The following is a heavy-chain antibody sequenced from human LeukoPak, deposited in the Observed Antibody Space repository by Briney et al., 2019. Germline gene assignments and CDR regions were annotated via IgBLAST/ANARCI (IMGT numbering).Heavy chain of an antibody. CDR2: ISGSGGST. Sequence: GGSLRLSCAASGFTFSSYWMHWVRQAPGKGLEWVSAISGSGGSTYYADSVKGRFTISRDNSKNTLYLQMNSLRAEDTAVYYCAKTVSGYCSGGSCRTMDVWGQGTTVTVSS. CDR1: GFTFSSYW. J-gene: IGHJ6*02. V-gene: IGHV3-23*01. CDR3: AKTVSGYCSGGSCRTMDV. D-gene: IGHD2-15*01.